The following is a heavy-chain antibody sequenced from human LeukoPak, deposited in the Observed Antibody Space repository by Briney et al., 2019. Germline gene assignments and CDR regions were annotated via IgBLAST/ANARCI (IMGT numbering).Heavy chain of an antibody. V-gene: IGHV3-49*03. Sequence: GGSLRLSCTASGFTFGDYAMSWFRQAPGKGLEWVGFIRSKAYGGTTEYAASVKGRFTISRDDSKSIAYLQMNSLNTEDTAVYYCTRGPNPNDFWSGYYDDYWGQGTLVTVSS. D-gene: IGHD3-3*01. J-gene: IGHJ4*02. CDR3: TRGPNPNDFWSGYYDDY. CDR1: GFTFGDYA. CDR2: IRSKAYGGTT.